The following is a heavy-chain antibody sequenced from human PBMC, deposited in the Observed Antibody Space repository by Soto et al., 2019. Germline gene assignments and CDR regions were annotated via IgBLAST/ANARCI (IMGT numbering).Heavy chain of an antibody. J-gene: IGHJ4*02. Sequence: PSETLSLTCAVNGGSGGSFSGYYWSWIRQPPGKGLEWIGEIYHSGSTNYNPSLKSRVTISVDKSKNQFSLKLSSVTAADTAVYYCARAVAGLPRNWGQGTLVTVSS. CDR1: GGSGGSFSGYY. D-gene: IGHD6-19*01. CDR2: IYHSGST. V-gene: IGHV4-34*01. CDR3: ARAVAGLPRN.